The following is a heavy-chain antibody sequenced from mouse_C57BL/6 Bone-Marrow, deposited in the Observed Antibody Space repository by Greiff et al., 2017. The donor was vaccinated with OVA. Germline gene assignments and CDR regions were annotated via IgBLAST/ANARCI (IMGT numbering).Heavy chain of an antibody. V-gene: IGHV1-55*01. J-gene: IGHJ4*01. D-gene: IGHD1-1*01. CDR1: GYTFTSYW. CDR3: ATISIYYYGSSLYYYAMDY. CDR2: IYPGSGST. Sequence: QVQLQQPGAELVKPGASVKMSCKASGYTFTSYWITWVKQRPGQGLEWIGDIYPGSGSTNYNEKFKSKATLTVDTSSSTAYMQLSSLTSEDSAVYYCATISIYYYGSSLYYYAMDYWGQGTSVTVSS.